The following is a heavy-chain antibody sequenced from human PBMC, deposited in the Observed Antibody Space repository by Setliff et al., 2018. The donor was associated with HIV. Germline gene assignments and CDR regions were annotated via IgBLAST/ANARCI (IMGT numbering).Heavy chain of an antibody. V-gene: IGHV4-34*01. D-gene: IGHD3-3*01. CDR3: ARRLQFLEFLHGVGGLDV. CDR1: GGSLSGYY. Sequence: SETLSLTCAVYGGSLSGYYWTWIRQPPGKGLEWIGEIYHSGSTNYNPSLKSRVTISVDKSKNQFSLKLISVTAADTAVYYCARRLQFLEFLHGVGGLDVWGQGTTVTVSS. CDR2: IYHSGST. J-gene: IGHJ6*02.